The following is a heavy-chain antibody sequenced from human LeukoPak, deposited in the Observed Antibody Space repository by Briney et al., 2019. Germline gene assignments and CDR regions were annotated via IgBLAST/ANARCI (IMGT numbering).Heavy chain of an antibody. CDR1: GYTFTSYG. Sequence: ASVKVSCKASGYTFTSYGISWVRQAPGRGLEWMGWISAYNGNTNYAQKLQGRVTMTTDTSTSTAYMELRSLRSDDTAVYYCARPRRIAAAGGAHAFDIWGQGTMVTVSS. CDR2: ISAYNGNT. D-gene: IGHD6-13*01. V-gene: IGHV1-18*01. CDR3: ARPRRIAAAGGAHAFDI. J-gene: IGHJ3*02.